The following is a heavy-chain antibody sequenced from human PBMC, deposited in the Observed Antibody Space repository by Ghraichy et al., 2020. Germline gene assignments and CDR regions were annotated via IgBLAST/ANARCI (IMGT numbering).Heavy chain of an antibody. J-gene: IGHJ4*02. Sequence: GGSLRLSCAASGFTFSSYAMHWVRQAPGKGLEYVSAISDNGYNTYYAQSVKGRFTISRDNSKNTVYLQMGSLRAEDMAVYYCARVIFGDKGYFDYWGQGTLVTVSS. D-gene: IGHD4-17*01. CDR1: GFTFSSYA. CDR2: ISDNGYNT. CDR3: ARVIFGDKGYFDY. V-gene: IGHV3-64*01.